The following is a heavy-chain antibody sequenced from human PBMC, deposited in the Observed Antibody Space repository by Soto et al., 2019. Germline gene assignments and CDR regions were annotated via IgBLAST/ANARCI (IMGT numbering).Heavy chain of an antibody. CDR3: AKDQYSSRWYHIDY. Sequence: QVQLVESGGGVVQPGRSLRLSCAASGFTFSSYGMHWVRQAPGKGLEWVAVISYDGSNKYYADSVKGRFTISRDNSKNTLYLQMNSLRAEDTAVYYCAKDQYSSRWYHIDYWGQGTLVTVSS. J-gene: IGHJ4*02. D-gene: IGHD6-13*01. CDR1: GFTFSSYG. CDR2: ISYDGSNK. V-gene: IGHV3-30*18.